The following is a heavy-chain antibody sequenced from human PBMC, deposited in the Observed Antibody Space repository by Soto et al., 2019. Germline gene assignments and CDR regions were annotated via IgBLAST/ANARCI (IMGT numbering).Heavy chain of an antibody. CDR1: GGTISSGGYY. J-gene: IGHJ5*02. V-gene: IGHV4-31*03. CDR2: IYYSGST. Sequence: KASETLSLTCTVSGGTISSGGYYWSWIRQHPGKGLEWIGYIYYSGSTYYNPSLKSRVTISVDTSKNQFSLKLSSVTAADTAVYYCARGGKRGYWFDPWGQGTLVTVSS. D-gene: IGHD3-16*01. CDR3: ARGGKRGYWFDP.